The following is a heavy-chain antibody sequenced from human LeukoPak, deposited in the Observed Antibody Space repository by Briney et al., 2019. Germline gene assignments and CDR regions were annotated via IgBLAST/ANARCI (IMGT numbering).Heavy chain of an antibody. V-gene: IGHV4-59*01. CDR2: IYYSGIT. CDR1: GGSISSYC. Sequence: KPSETLSLTCTVSGGSISSYCWSWIRQPPGKGLDWIGYIYYSGITNYNPSLKSRVTISVDTSKNQFSLRLSSVTAADTAVYYCAREAGTNEYYFDYWGQGTLVTVSS. D-gene: IGHD2-8*01. J-gene: IGHJ4*02. CDR3: AREAGTNEYYFDY.